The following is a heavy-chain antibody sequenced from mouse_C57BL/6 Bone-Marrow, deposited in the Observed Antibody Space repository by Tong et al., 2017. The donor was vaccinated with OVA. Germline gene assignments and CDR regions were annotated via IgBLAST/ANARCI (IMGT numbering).Heavy chain of an antibody. CDR1: EYEFPSHD. V-gene: IGHV5-2*01. Sequence: EVQLQESGGGLVQPGESLKLSCESNEYEFPSHDMSWVRKTPEKRLELVAAINSDGGSTYYPDTMERRFIISRDNTKKTLYLQMSSLRSEDTALYYCARRGRATVVVLYWYFDVWGTGTTVTVSS. J-gene: IGHJ1*03. D-gene: IGHD1-1*01. CDR3: ARRGRATVVVLYWYFDV. CDR2: INSDGGST.